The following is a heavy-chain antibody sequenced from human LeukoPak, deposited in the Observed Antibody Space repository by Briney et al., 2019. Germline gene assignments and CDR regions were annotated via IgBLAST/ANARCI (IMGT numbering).Heavy chain of an antibody. CDR3: ARGGYEYVWGTYRPPDY. Sequence: SETLSLTCAVSGGSFSGHYWSWIRQSPGEGLEWIGEIDHSGNTNYNPSLKGRLTISVDTSKSQFSLKLGSVTAAHTAVYYCARGGYEYVWGTYRPPDYWGQGTLVTVSS. J-gene: IGHJ4*02. CDR1: GGSFSGHY. CDR2: IDHSGNT. D-gene: IGHD3-16*02. V-gene: IGHV4-34*01.